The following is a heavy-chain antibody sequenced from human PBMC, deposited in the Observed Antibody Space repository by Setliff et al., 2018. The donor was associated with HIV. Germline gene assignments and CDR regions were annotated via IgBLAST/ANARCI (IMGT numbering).Heavy chain of an antibody. CDR2: INHSGGT. Sequence: SETLSLTCAVYGGSFSGYYWSWIRQPPGKGLEWIGEINHSGGTNYNPSLKSVVSVSADTSKNQFSLTLRSVTAADTAVYYCARAPHVSGNFGWFDPWGQGTLVTVSS. D-gene: IGHD3-10*01. V-gene: IGHV4-34*09. J-gene: IGHJ5*02. CDR3: ARAPHVSGNFGWFDP. CDR1: GGSFSGYY.